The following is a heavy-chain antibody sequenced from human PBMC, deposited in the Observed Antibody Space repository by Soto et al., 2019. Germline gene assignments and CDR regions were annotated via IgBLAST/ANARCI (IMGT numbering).Heavy chain of an antibody. D-gene: IGHD3-9*01. CDR2: IIPILGIA. J-gene: IGHJ4*02. Sequence: SVKVSCKASGGTFSSYTISWVRQAPGQGLEWMGRIIPILGIANYAQKFQGRVTITADKSTSTAYMELSSLRSEDTAVYYCARDGRYFDWSYDYWGQGTLVTVSS. V-gene: IGHV1-69*04. CDR3: ARDGRYFDWSYDY. CDR1: GGTFSSYT.